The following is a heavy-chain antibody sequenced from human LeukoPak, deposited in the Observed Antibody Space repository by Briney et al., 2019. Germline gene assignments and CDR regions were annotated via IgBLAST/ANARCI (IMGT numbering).Heavy chain of an antibody. CDR3: AAGRQLVPEHYFDY. D-gene: IGHD6-13*01. CDR2: ISGSGGST. V-gene: IGHV3-23*01. Sequence: GGSLRLSCAASGFTFSSYAMSWVRQAPGKGLEWVSAISGSGGSTYYADSVKGRFTISRDNSKNTLYLQMNSLRAEDTAVYYCAAGRQLVPEHYFDYWGQGTLVTVSS. J-gene: IGHJ4*02. CDR1: GFTFSSYA.